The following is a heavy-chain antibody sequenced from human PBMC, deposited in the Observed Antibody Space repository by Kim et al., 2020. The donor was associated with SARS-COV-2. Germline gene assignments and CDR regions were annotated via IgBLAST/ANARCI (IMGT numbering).Heavy chain of an antibody. Sequence: AHKFQGDVTITADNSTSTAYMELSSLRSEDAAVYYCANLCSSTSCPGFDPWGQGTLVTVSS. V-gene: IGHV1-69*02. J-gene: IGHJ5*02. CDR3: ANLCSSTSCPGFDP. D-gene: IGHD2-2*01.